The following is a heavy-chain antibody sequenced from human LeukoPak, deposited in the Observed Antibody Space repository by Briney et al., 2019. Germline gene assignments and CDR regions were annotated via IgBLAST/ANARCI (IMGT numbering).Heavy chain of an antibody. CDR2: IYYSGIT. V-gene: IGHV4-39*07. D-gene: IGHD3-10*01. J-gene: IGHJ4*02. CDR3: ARGDRSSGWFGELLFDY. Sequence: PSETLSLTCTVSGGSISSSSYYWGWIRQPPGKGLEWIGSIYYSGITYYNPSLKNRVTISVDTSKNQFSLKLSSVTAADTAVYYCARGDRSSGWFGELLFDYWGQGTLVTVSS. CDR1: GGSISSSSYY.